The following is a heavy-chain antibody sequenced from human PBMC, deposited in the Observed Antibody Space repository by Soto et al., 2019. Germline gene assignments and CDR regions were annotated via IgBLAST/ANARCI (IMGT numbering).Heavy chain of an antibody. V-gene: IGHV4-30-4*08. D-gene: IGHD3-22*01. CDR3: ARGSYYYDSSGYYQY. Sequence: SETLSLTCTVSGDSISSGGYYWSWIRQLPGKGLEWIGYIYSNGYTYYNPSLESRVTISLDTSNNQFSLKLSSVTAADTAVYYCARGSYYYDSSGYYQYWGQGTLVTVSS. J-gene: IGHJ4*02. CDR1: GDSISSGGYY. CDR2: IYSNGYT.